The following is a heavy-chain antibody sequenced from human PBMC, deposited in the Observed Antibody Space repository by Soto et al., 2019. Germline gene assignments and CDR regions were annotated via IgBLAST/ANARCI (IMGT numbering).Heavy chain of an antibody. CDR1: GSPFTTLG. V-gene: IGHV3-23*01. CDR2: FGPNPVNT. D-gene: IGHD6-19*01. J-gene: IGHJ4*02. CDR3: TTARHCSADACPAAE. Sequence: EVQLLESGGGLVQPGGSLSLSFAASGSPFTTLGFFWAGNLPGGGRSWVSAFGPNPVNTNYRDSVKGRSTISRDNSRNTVFLQMSALRAEDTALYYCTTARHCSADACPAAEWGQGTLITVSS.